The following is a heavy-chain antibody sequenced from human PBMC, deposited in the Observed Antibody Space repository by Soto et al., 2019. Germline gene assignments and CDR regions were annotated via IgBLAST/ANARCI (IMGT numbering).Heavy chain of an antibody. Sequence: GESLKISCAASGFTFSSYSMNWVRQAPGKGLEWVSYISSSSSTIYYADSVKGRFTISRDNAKNSLYLQMNSLRAEDTAVYYCARADYGDYVYYFDYWGQGTLVTVSS. V-gene: IGHV3-48*01. CDR1: GFTFSSYS. D-gene: IGHD4-17*01. CDR3: ARADYGDYVYYFDY. CDR2: ISSSSSTI. J-gene: IGHJ4*02.